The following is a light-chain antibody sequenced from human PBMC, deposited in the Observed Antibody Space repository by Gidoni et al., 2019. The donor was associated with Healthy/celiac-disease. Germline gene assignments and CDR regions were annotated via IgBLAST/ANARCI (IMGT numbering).Light chain of an antibody. V-gene: IGKV3-20*01. CDR3: QQYGSAPLT. CDR2: GAS. J-gene: IGKJ4*01. CDR1: QSVSSSY. Sequence: IVLTQSPGTLSLSPGERATLSCRASQSVSSSYLTWYQQKPGQAPRLLMYGASSRATGIPDRFSGSGSGTDFTLTISRLEPEDFAVYYGQQYGSAPLTFGGGTKVEIK.